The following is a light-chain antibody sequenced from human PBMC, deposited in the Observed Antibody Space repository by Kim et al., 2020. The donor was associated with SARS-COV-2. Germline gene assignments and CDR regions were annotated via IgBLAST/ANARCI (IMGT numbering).Light chain of an antibody. CDR3: CSYTGSTTHVL. J-gene: IGLJ2*01. Sequence: QSITIACTGSSSDVGTYNLVSWYQQSPGKAPKLIIYEVTERPSGVSNRFSGSRSANTASLTISGLQAEDEADYYCCSYTGSTTHVLFGGGTQLTVL. V-gene: IGLV2-23*02. CDR1: SSDVGTYNL. CDR2: EVT.